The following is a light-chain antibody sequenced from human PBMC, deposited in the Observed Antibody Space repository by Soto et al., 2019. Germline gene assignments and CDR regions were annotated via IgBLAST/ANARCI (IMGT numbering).Light chain of an antibody. CDR1: SSNIGNNA. CDR2: YDD. J-gene: IGLJ1*01. V-gene: IGLV1-36*01. CDR3: AAWDDSLNGYV. Sequence: QSVLTQPPSVSEAPRQRVTISCSGSSSNIGNNAVNWYQQLPGKAPKLLIYYDDLLPSGVSDRFSGSKSGTSASLAISGLQSEDEADYSCAAWDDSLNGYVFGPGTKVTVL.